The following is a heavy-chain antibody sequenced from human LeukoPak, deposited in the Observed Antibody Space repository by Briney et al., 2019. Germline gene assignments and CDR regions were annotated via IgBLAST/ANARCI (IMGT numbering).Heavy chain of an antibody. CDR1: GFTFSNYW. CDR2: IKQDGSEK. J-gene: IGHJ4*02. D-gene: IGHD6-19*01. CDR3: AREVASSDCGWEFDS. Sequence: GGSLRLSCAASGFTFSNYWMTWVRQAPGKGLEWVANIKQDGSEKYYVAPVKGRFTISRDNAKDSLYLQMSSLSAEDTAVYYCAREVASSDCGWEFDSWGQGTLVTVSS. V-gene: IGHV3-7*04.